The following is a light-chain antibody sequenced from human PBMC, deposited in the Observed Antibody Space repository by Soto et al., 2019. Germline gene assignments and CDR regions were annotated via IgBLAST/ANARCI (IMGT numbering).Light chain of an antibody. V-gene: IGKV1-5*01. CDR3: QQYNTYRRT. CDR2: DAS. J-gene: IGKJ1*01. Sequence: DIQMTQSPSTLSASVGDRVTITCRASQNIGSWLAWYQQKPGKAPNLLIYDASNLQSGVPSRFGGSGSGTEFTLTISGLQPDDFATYYCQQYNTYRRTFGQGTKVEMK. CDR1: QNIGSW.